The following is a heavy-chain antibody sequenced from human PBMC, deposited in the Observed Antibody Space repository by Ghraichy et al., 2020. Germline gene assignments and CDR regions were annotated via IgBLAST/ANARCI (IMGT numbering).Heavy chain of an antibody. Sequence: SETLSLTCTVSGDSISSYYWTWIRQPAGKGLEWIGRISNTGSTNYNPSLKSRLTMSVDTSKNQFSLKLTSVTAADTAVYYCAREDYNNYFYYYGLDVWGQGTTVTASS. CDR3: AREDYNNYFYYYGLDV. V-gene: IGHV4-4*07. CDR2: ISNTGST. D-gene: IGHD4-11*01. J-gene: IGHJ6*02. CDR1: GDSISSYY.